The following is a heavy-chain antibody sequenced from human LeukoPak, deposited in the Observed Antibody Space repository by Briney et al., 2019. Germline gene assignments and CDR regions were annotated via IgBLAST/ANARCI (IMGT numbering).Heavy chain of an antibody. CDR3: ARESDYDSIMDV. D-gene: IGHD3-3*01. V-gene: IGHV4-61*02. CDR1: GGSINSGSYY. CDR2: IYTSGNT. J-gene: IGHJ6*03. Sequence: PSETLSLTCTVSGGSINSGSYYWSWIRQPAGKGLEWIGRIYTSGNTNYNPSLKSRVTISVDTSKNQFSLKLSSVTAADTAVYYCARESDYDSIMDVWGKGTTVTVSS.